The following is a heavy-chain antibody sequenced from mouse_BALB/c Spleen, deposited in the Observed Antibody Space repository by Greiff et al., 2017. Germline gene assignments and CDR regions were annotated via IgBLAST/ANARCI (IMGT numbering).Heavy chain of an antibody. CDR2: INPSTGYT. CDR3: ARKGTLDY. D-gene: IGHD3-3*01. J-gene: IGHJ2*01. V-gene: IGHV1-7*01. CDR1: GYTFTSYW. Sequence: QVQLQQSGAELAKPGASVKMSCKASGYTFTSYWMHWVNQRPGQGLEWIGYINPSTGYTEYNQKFKDKATLTADKSSSTAYMQLSSLTSEDSAVYYCARKGTLDYWGQGTTLTVSS.